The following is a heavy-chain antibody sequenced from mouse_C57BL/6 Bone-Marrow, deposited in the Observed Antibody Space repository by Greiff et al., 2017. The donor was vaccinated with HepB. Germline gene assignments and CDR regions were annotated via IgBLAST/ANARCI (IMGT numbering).Heavy chain of an antibody. Sequence: VQLKESGPELVKPGASVKIPCKASGYTFTDYNMDWVKQSHGKSLEWIGDINPNNGGTIYNQKFKGKATLTVDKSSSTAYMELRSLTSEDTAVYYCARDYYGSSYLWYFDVWGTGTTVTVSS. CDR2: INPNNGGT. J-gene: IGHJ1*03. CDR1: GYTFTDYN. V-gene: IGHV1-18*01. D-gene: IGHD1-1*01. CDR3: ARDYYGSSYLWYFDV.